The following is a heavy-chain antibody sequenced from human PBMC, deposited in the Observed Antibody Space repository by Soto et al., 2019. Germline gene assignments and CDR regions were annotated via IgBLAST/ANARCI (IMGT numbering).Heavy chain of an antibody. J-gene: IGHJ4*02. D-gene: IGHD6-19*01. V-gene: IGHV4-30-4*01. CDR1: GGSISSGDYY. CDR2: IYYSGST. CDR3: ARDPRPLWGSSGIDY. Sequence: LSLTCTVSGGSISSGDYYWSWIRQPPGKGLEWIGYIYYSGSTYYNPSLKSRVTISVDTSKNQFSLKLSSVTAADTAVYYCARDPRPLWGSSGIDYWGQGTLVTVS.